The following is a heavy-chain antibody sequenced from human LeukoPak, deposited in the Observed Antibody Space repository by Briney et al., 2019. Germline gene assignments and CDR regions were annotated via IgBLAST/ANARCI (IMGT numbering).Heavy chain of an antibody. D-gene: IGHD5-24*01. J-gene: IGHJ4*02. CDR2: ITYDGGT. V-gene: IGHV4-59*01. Sequence: SETLSLTCTVSGDSISSYYWIWIRQPPGKGLEWIGFITYDGGTSYYPSLRGRVIISIDTSKNQFSLRLTSVTAADTAIYYCATQSRDGYNTFDYWGQGTLVTVSS. CDR1: GDSISSYY. CDR3: ATQSRDGYNTFDY.